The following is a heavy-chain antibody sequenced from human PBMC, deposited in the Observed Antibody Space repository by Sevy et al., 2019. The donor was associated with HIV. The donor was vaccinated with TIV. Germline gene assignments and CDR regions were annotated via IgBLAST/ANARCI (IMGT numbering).Heavy chain of an antibody. D-gene: IGHD3-3*01. CDR2: IYPGDSDT. CDR3: ARRVEGFLEWLYRDAFDI. J-gene: IGHJ3*02. Sequence: GESLKISCKGSGYSFTSYWIGWVRQMPGKGLEWMGIIYPGDSDTRYSPSFQGQVTISADKSFSTAYLQWNSLKASDTAMYYCARRVEGFLEWLYRDAFDIWGQGTMVTVSS. CDR1: GYSFTSYW. V-gene: IGHV5-51*01.